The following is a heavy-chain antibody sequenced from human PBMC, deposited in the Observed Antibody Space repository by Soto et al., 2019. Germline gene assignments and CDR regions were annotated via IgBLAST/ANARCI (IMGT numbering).Heavy chain of an antibody. V-gene: IGHV1-69*02. J-gene: IGHJ5*02. CDR3: ARVGAGFDWLFHDNWFDP. D-gene: IGHD3-9*01. CDR2: IIPILGIA. Sequence: QVQLVQSGAEVKKPGSSVKVSCKASGGTFSSYTISWVRQAPGQGLEWMGRIIPILGIANYAQKFKGRVTITADNSTSTAYMEMGSLRSGDTAVYYCARVGAGFDWLFHDNWFDPWGQGTLVTVSS. CDR1: GGTFSSYT.